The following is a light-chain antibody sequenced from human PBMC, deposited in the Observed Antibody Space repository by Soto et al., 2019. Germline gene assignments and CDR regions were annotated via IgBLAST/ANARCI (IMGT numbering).Light chain of an antibody. CDR1: QGISSW. Sequence: DIQMTQSPSSVSASVGDRVTITCRASQGISSWLAWYQQKPGKAPKLLIYAASSLQSGVPSRFSGSGSGTDFTLTISRLEPEDFAMYFCQQYSSPPQTFGQGTKVDIK. J-gene: IGKJ1*01. CDR3: QQYSSPPQT. V-gene: IGKV1-12*01. CDR2: AAS.